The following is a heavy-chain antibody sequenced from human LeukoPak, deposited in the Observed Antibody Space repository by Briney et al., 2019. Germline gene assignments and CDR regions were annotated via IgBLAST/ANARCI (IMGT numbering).Heavy chain of an antibody. CDR3: ARAARGYSYLFDY. Sequence: ASVKVSCKASGYTFTGYYMHWVRQAPGQGLEWMGWINPNSGGTNYAQKFQGRVTMTRDTSISTAYMELSRLRSDDTAVYYCARAARGYSYLFDYWGQGTLVTVSS. CDR1: GYTFTGYY. CDR2: INPNSGGT. V-gene: IGHV1-2*02. J-gene: IGHJ4*02. D-gene: IGHD5-18*01.